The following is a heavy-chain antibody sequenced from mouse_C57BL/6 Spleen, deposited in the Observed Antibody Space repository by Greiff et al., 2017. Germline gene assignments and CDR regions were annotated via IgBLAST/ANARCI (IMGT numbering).Heavy chain of an antibody. J-gene: IGHJ4*01. CDR2: IWSDGST. CDR1: GFSLTSYG. CDR3: ARQNYYGYYYAMDY. V-gene: IGHV2-6-1*01. D-gene: IGHD1-1*01. Sequence: QVHVKQSGPGLVAPSQSLSITCTVSGFSLTSYGVHWVRQPPGKGLEWLVVIWSDGSTTYNSALKSRLSISKDNSKSQVFLKMNSLQTDDTAMYYCARQNYYGYYYAMDYWGQGTSVTVSS.